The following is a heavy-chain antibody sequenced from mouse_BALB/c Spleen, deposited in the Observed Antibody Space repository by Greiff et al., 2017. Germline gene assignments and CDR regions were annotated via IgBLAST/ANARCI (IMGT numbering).Heavy chain of an antibody. CDR1: GFTFSDYY. J-gene: IGHJ4*01. Sequence: EVKVVESGGGLVKPGGSLKLSCAASGFTFSDYYMYWVRQTPEKRLEWVATISDGGSYTYYPDSVKGRFTISRDNAKNNLYLQMSSLKSEDTAMYYCARVVVAKDYAMDYWGQGTSVTVSS. D-gene: IGHD1-1*01. V-gene: IGHV5-4*02. CDR2: ISDGGSYT. CDR3: ARVVVAKDYAMDY.